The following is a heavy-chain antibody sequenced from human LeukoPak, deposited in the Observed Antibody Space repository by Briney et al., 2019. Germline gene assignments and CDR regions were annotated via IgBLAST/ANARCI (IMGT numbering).Heavy chain of an antibody. J-gene: IGHJ4*02. CDR1: GGSFSGYY. V-gene: IGHV4-34*01. CDR2: INHSGST. Sequence: SETLSLTCAVYGGSFSGYYWSWIRQPPGKGLEWIGEINHSGSTNYNPSLKSRVTISVDTSKNQFSLKLSSVTAADTAVYYCARVGFRTMVRGVVNYWCQGNLVTVSS. CDR3: ARVGFRTMVRGVVNY. D-gene: IGHD3-10*01.